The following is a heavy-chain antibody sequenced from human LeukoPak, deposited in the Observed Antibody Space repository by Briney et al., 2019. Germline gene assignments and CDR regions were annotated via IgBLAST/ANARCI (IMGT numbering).Heavy chain of an antibody. J-gene: IGHJ4*02. V-gene: IGHV1-2*02. Sequence: ASLKVSCKASGYTFTGHYIHWVRQAPGQGLEWMGWIHPKSGAADYAQQFRGRVTMTRDTSINTDYMEMKRVTSDDTAVYYCARGAEAETSPLDFWGQGTLVIVS. CDR1: GYTFTGHY. D-gene: IGHD6-13*01. CDR2: IHPKSGAA. CDR3: ARGAEAETSPLDF.